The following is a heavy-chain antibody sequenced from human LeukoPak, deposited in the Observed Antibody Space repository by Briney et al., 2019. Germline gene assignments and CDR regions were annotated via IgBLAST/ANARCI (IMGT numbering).Heavy chain of an antibody. CDR3: ARDIVEQLVGVGYNWFDP. CDR1: GGTFSSYA. D-gene: IGHD6-13*01. V-gene: IGHV1-69*05. CDR2: IIPIFGTA. Sequence: ASVKVSCKASGGTFSSYAISWVRQAPGQGLEWMGGIIPIFGTANYAQKFQGRVTITTDESTSTAYMELSSLRSEDTAVYYCARDIVEQLVGVGYNWFDPWGQGTLVTVSS. J-gene: IGHJ5*02.